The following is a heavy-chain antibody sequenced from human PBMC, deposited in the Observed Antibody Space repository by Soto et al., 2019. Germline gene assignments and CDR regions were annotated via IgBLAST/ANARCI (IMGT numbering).Heavy chain of an antibody. Sequence: GGSLRLSCVASRSAFSSYSISWVRQAPGKGLEWVSSISVSSSYIYYAASVKGRFIISRDNDATSVYLQMKNLRADDTAVYYCARDFFSSSSSHYFDIWGQGTLVTVSS. D-gene: IGHD6-6*01. CDR1: RSAFSSYS. J-gene: IGHJ4*02. V-gene: IGHV3-21*04. CDR3: ARDFFSSSSSHYFDI. CDR2: ISVSSSYI.